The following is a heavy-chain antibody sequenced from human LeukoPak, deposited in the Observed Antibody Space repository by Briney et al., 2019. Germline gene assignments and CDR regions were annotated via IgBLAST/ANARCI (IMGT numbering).Heavy chain of an antibody. J-gene: IGHJ4*02. CDR3: ARSEQQDFGDYEFDY. CDR1: GFTFSTYA. CDR2: ISSDGYST. Sequence: PGGSLRLSCAASGFTFSTYAMHWVRQAPGKGLEYVSAISSDGYSTYYANSVKGRFTISRDNSKNKLYLKMGSLRAEDMAVYYCARSEQQDFGDYEFDYWGQGTLVTVSS. V-gene: IGHV3-64*01. D-gene: IGHD4-17*01.